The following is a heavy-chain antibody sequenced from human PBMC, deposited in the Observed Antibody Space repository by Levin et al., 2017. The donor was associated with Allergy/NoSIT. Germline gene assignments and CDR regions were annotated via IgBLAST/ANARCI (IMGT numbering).Heavy chain of an antibody. CDR3: ARVVYSYGYGSIDY. Sequence: GSLRLSCTVSGGSISSSSYYWGWIRQPPGKGLEWIGSIYYSGSTYYNPSLKSRVTISVDTSKNQFSLKLSSVTAADTAVYYCARVVYSYGYGSIDYWGQGTLVTVSS. D-gene: IGHD5-18*01. J-gene: IGHJ4*02. V-gene: IGHV4-39*07. CDR2: IYYSGST. CDR1: GGSISSSSYY.